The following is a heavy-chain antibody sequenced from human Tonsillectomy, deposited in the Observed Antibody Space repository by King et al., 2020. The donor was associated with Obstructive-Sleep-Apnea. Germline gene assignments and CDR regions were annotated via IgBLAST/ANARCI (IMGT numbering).Heavy chain of an antibody. CDR1: GGSIRSNTYF. Sequence: QLQESGPGLVKPSETLSLTCTVSGGSIRSNTYFWGWIRQPPGKGLEWVGIISYSGDTYYNPALTNRVTISVNTSKNQFFLKLSSVTAADTAVYYCARHPRGKCYYDSSGYYPDYWGQGTLVTVSS. D-gene: IGHD3-22*01. V-gene: IGHV4-39*01. CDR3: ARHPRGKCYYDSSGYYPDY. J-gene: IGHJ4*02. CDR2: ISYSGDT.